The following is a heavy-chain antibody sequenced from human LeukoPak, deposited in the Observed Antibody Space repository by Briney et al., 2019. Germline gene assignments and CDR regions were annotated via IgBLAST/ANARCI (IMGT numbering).Heavy chain of an antibody. CDR2: ISYDGSNK. V-gene: IGHV3-30*18. CDR1: GFTVSSNY. J-gene: IGHJ6*02. CDR3: AKSLDYGMDV. Sequence: PGGSLRLSCAASGFTVSSNYMSWVRQAPGKGLEWVAVISYDGSNKYYADSVKGRFTISRDNSKNTLYLQMNSLRAEDTAVYYCAKSLDYGMDVWGQGTTVTVSS.